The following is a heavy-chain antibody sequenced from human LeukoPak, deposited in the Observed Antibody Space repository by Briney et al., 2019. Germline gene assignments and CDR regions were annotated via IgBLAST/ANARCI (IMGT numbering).Heavy chain of an antibody. CDR1: GYTFTSYY. D-gene: IGHD2-2*01. CDR2: INPSGGST. V-gene: IGHV1-46*01. CDR3: ARRHCSSTSCYPDLQLNWFDP. J-gene: IGHJ5*02. Sequence: GASVKVSCKASGYTFTSYYMHWVRQAPGQGLEWMGIINPSGGSTSYAQKFQGRVTITADKSTSTAYMELSSLRSEDTAVYYCARRHCSSTSCYPDLQLNWFDPWGQGTLVTVSS.